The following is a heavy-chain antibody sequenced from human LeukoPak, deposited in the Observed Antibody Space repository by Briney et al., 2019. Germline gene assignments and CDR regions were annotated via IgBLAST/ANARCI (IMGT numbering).Heavy chain of an antibody. J-gene: IGHJ4*02. Sequence: PGGSLRLSCAASGFTSSSYAMHWVRRAPGKGLEWVAVISYDGSNKYYADSVKGRFTISRDNSKNTLYLQMNSLRAEDTAVYYCARRISSSWQFDYWGQGTLVTVSS. D-gene: IGHD6-13*01. CDR1: GFTSSSYA. V-gene: IGHV3-30-3*01. CDR3: ARRISSSWQFDY. CDR2: ISYDGSNK.